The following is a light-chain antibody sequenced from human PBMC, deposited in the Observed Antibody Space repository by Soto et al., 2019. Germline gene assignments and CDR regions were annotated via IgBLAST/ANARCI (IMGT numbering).Light chain of an antibody. J-gene: IGKJ4*01. CDR3: QQYYSNPPSLT. V-gene: IGKV4-1*01. Sequence: DIVMTQSPDSLAVSLGERATINCKSSQSVLYSSNKKNYLAWYQQKPGQPPKLLIYWASTRESGVPDRFSGSGSGTDITLTISSLQAEDVAVYYFQQYYSNPPSLTFGGGTKVEIK. CDR1: QSVLYSSNKKNY. CDR2: WAS.